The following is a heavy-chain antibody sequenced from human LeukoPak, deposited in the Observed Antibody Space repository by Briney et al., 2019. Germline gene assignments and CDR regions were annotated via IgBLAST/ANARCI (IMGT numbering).Heavy chain of an antibody. V-gene: IGHV4-39*01. J-gene: IGHJ4*02. CDR2: IYYSGST. Sequence: SETLSLTCTVSGGSISSSSYYWGWIRQPPGKGLEWIGSIYYSGSTYYNPSLKSRVTISVDTSKNQFSLKLSSVTAADTAVYYCARSYYYDSSGYYSCLGYWGQGTLVTVSS. D-gene: IGHD3-22*01. CDR3: ARSYYYDSSGYYSCLGY. CDR1: GGSISSSSYY.